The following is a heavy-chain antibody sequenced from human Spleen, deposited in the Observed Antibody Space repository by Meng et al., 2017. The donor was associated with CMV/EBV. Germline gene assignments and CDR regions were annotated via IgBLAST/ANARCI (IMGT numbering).Heavy chain of an antibody. Sequence: SETLSLTCAVYGGSFSGYYWSWIRQTPGKGLEWIGDINHSGSTNYNPSLKSRVTISVDTSKNQFSLKLSSVTAADTAVYYCARGQIAAAGTGIDYLGQGTLVTVSS. J-gene: IGHJ4*02. CDR2: INHSGST. D-gene: IGHD6-13*01. CDR1: GGSFSGYY. V-gene: IGHV4-34*01. CDR3: ARGQIAAAGTGIDY.